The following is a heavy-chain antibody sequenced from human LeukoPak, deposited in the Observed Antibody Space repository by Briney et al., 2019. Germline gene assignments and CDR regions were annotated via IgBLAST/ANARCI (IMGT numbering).Heavy chain of an antibody. D-gene: IGHD3-22*01. CDR1: GFTFSSYW. J-gene: IGHJ4*02. CDR3: ARDLELVYYDSSGYDY. V-gene: IGHV3-74*01. CDR2: TSSDGSNT. Sequence: GGSLRLSCAASGFTFSSYWMHWVRQVPGKGLVWVSRTSSDGSNTRYADSVKGRFTISRDNAKNTLYLQMNSLRAEDTAVYYCARDLELVYYDSSGYDYWGQGTLVIVST.